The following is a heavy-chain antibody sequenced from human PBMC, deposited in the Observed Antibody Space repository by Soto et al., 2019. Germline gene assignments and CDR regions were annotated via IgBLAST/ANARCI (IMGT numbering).Heavy chain of an antibody. CDR3: ATDIVVVTDAPYYYYYGMDV. J-gene: IGHJ6*02. D-gene: IGHD2-21*02. V-gene: IGHV1-24*01. Sequence: ASVKVSCKVSGYTLTELSMHWVRQAPGKGLEWMGGFDPEDGETIYAQKFQGRVTMTEDTSTDTAYMELSSLRSEDTAVYYCATDIVVVTDAPYYYYYGMDVWGQGTTVTVSS. CDR1: GYTLTELS. CDR2: FDPEDGET.